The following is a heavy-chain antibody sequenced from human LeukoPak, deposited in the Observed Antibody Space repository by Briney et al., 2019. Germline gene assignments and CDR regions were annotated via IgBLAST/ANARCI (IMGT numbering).Heavy chain of an antibody. CDR3: ARDKVVGATLFDY. V-gene: IGHV3-7*01. CDR1: GFTFSNYW. J-gene: IGHJ4*02. Sequence: GGSLRLSCVASGFTFSNYWMHWVRQAPGKGLEWVANIKQDGSEIYYVDSVKGRFTISRDNAKNSLYLQMNSLRAEDTAVYYCARDKVVGATLFDYWGQGTLVTVSS. D-gene: IGHD1-26*01. CDR2: IKQDGSEI.